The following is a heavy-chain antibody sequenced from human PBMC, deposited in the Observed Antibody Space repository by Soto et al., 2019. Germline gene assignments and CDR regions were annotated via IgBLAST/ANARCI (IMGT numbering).Heavy chain of an antibody. D-gene: IGHD1-26*01. CDR1: SGSISSADYY. CDR3: ASGGSSNWFDP. Sequence: PSETLSLTCTVSSGSISSADYYWSWIRQPPGKGLEWIGYIYYTGSAYYNPSLKSRVTMSVDTSKNQFSLKVTSVTAADTAVYYCASGGSSNWFDPWGQGTLVTSP. J-gene: IGHJ5*02. V-gene: IGHV4-30-4*01. CDR2: IYYTGSA.